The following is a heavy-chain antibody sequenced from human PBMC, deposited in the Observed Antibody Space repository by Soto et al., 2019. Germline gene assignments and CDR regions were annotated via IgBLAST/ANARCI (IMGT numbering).Heavy chain of an antibody. CDR2: MYYTGST. V-gene: IGHV4-39*01. J-gene: IGHJ5*01. CDR1: GGSTRSSSHY. CDR3: ARLTYTSRWYNWFDS. D-gene: IGHD6-13*01. Sequence: QVQLQESGPGLVKPSETLSLTCTVSGGSTRSSSHYWGWIRQPPGKGLEWIGSMYYTGSTYYNPSLKSRVTISVDTSKNQFSLKLSSVTAADTAVYYCARLTYTSRWYNWFDSWGQGTLVTVSS.